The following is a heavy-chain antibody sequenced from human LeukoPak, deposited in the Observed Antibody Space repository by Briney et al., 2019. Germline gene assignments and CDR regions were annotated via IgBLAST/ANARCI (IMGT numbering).Heavy chain of an antibody. Sequence: SETLSLTCTVSGGSISSYYWSWIRQPAGKGLEWIGRIYTSGSTNYNPSLKSRVTISVDTSKNQFSLKLSSVTAADTAVYYCARGTYHDFWSGYSDAFDIWGQGTMVTVSS. CDR1: GGSISSYY. D-gene: IGHD3-3*01. V-gene: IGHV4-4*07. CDR3: ARGTYHDFWSGYSDAFDI. J-gene: IGHJ3*02. CDR2: IYTSGST.